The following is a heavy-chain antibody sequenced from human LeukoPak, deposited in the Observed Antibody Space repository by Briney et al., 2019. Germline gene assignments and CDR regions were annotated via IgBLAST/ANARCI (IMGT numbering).Heavy chain of an antibody. CDR2: ISYDGSNK. V-gene: IGHV3-30*03. Sequence: GGSLRLSCAASGFSFNTYGMHWVRQAPGKGLEWVAVISYDGSNKYYADSVKGRFTISRDNSKNTLYLQMNSLRAEDTAVYYCAPNALMKAFDIWGQGTMVTVSS. CDR1: GFSFNTYG. CDR3: APNALMKAFDI. J-gene: IGHJ3*02. D-gene: IGHD2-2*01.